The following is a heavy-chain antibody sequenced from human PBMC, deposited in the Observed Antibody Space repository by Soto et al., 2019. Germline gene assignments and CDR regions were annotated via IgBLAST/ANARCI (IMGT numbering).Heavy chain of an antibody. CDR3: AKGGGVVPAAIDYFDY. V-gene: IGHV3-23*01. J-gene: IGHJ4*02. Sequence: GGSLRLSCAASGFTFSSYAMSWVRQAPGKGLEWVSAISGSGGSTYYADSVKGRFTISRDNSKNTLYLQMNSLRAEDTAVYYCAKGGGVVPAAIDYFDYWGQGTLVTVSS. CDR2: ISGSGGST. D-gene: IGHD2-2*01. CDR1: GFTFSSYA.